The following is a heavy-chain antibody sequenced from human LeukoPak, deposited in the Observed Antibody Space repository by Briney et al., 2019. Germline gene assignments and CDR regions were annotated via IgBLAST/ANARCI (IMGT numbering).Heavy chain of an antibody. D-gene: IGHD3-10*01. Sequence: GGSLRLSCAASGFTFSSYEMNWVRQAPGKGLEWVSYGSSSGTTIYYADSVKGRFTISRDNAKNSLYLQMNSLRAEDTAVYYCARPDGDYYYGSGSYFHYWGQGTLVTVSS. CDR2: GSSSGTTI. CDR1: GFTFSSYE. J-gene: IGHJ4*02. CDR3: ARPDGDYYYGSGSYFHY. V-gene: IGHV3-48*03.